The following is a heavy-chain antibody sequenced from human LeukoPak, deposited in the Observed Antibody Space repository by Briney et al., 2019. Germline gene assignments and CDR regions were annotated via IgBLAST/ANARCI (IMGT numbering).Heavy chain of an antibody. Sequence: GGSLRLSCAASGFTFSSYAMSWVRQAPGKGLEWVSAISGSGGSTYYADSVKGRFTISSDNSKNTLYLQMNSLRAEDTAVYYCAKDPDSGSNEGCWGQGTLVTVSS. CDR3: AKDPDSGSNEGC. J-gene: IGHJ4*02. D-gene: IGHD1-26*01. V-gene: IGHV3-23*01. CDR2: ISGSGGST. CDR1: GFTFSSYA.